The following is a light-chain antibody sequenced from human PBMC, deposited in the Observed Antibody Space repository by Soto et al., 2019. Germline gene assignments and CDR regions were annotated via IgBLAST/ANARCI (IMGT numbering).Light chain of an antibody. Sequence: EIVLTQSPATLSLSPGERATLSCRASQSVSSYLAWYQQKPRQAPRLLIYDTSKRATGIPARFSGSGSGTDFTLTISSLEPEDFAVYYYQQRTNWPRSFTFGPGTKVDIK. CDR2: DTS. V-gene: IGKV3-11*01. J-gene: IGKJ3*01. CDR3: QQRTNWPRSFT. CDR1: QSVSSY.